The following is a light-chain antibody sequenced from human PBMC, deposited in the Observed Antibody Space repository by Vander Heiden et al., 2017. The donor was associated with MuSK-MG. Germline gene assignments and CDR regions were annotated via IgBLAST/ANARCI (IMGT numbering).Light chain of an antibody. Sequence: DLQLPQSPSSLSASVGDRVTIPCRASQSISSYLNWYQQKPGNAPTLLIYAASSVQSGVPSRFSCSVSGTEFTLTISSLQTEEFATDYGQQSYRTPLTFGGGTKVEIK. CDR3: QQSYRTPLT. CDR1: QSISSY. CDR2: AAS. V-gene: IGKV1-39*01. J-gene: IGKJ4*01.